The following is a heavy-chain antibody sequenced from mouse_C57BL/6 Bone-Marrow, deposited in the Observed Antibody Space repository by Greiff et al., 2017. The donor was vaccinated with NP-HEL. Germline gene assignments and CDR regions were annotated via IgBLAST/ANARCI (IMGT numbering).Heavy chain of an antibody. V-gene: IGHV1-69*01. CDR2: IDPSDSYT. Sequence: VQLQQPGAELVMPGASVKLSCKASGYTFTSYWMHWVKQRPGQGLEWIGEIDPSDSYTNYNQKFKGKSTLTVDKSSSTAYTQLSSLTSEDSAVYYCAIMYYFDYWGQGTTLTVSS. CDR1: GYTFTSYW. CDR3: AIMYYFDY. J-gene: IGHJ2*01.